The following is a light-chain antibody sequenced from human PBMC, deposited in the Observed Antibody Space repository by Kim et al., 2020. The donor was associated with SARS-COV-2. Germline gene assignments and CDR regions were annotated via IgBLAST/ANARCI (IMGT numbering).Light chain of an antibody. V-gene: IGLV7-46*01. Sequence: PGGTVTLTCGSSPGAVTSGHYPYWFQQKPGQAPRTLIYETSNKYSWTPARFSGSLLGGKAALTLSGAQPADEAEYYCLLSYSGARVFGTGTKVTVL. CDR1: PGAVTSGHY. J-gene: IGLJ1*01. CDR3: LLSYSGARV. CDR2: ETS.